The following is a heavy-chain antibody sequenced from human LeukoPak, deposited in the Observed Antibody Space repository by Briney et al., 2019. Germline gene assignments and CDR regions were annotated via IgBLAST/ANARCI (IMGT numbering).Heavy chain of an antibody. D-gene: IGHD3-22*01. J-gene: IGHJ1*01. CDR3: ARDASQYYYDSSGYPH. Sequence: ASVKVSCKASGYTFTGYYMHWVRQAPGQGLEWMGWISAYNGNTNYAQNLQGRVTMTTDTSTSTAYMELRSLRSDDTAVYYCARDASQYYYDSSGYPHWGQGTLVTVSS. CDR2: ISAYNGNT. CDR1: GYTFTGYY. V-gene: IGHV1-18*04.